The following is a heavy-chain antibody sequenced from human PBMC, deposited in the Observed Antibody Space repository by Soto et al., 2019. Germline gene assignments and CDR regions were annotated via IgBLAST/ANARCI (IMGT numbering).Heavy chain of an antibody. Sequence: ASVKVSCKASGYTFTSYGISWVRQAPGQGLEWMGWISAYNGNTNYAQKLQGRVTMTTDTSTSTAYMELRSLRSDDTAVYYCARDRRSPRYYYYYYGMDVWGQGTTVTV. CDR2: ISAYNGNT. CDR1: GYTFTSYG. CDR3: ARDRRSPRYYYYYYGMDV. J-gene: IGHJ6*02. V-gene: IGHV1-18*01.